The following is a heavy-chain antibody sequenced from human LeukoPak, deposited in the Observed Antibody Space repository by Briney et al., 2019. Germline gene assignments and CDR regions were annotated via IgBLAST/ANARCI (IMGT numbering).Heavy chain of an antibody. D-gene: IGHD1-26*01. V-gene: IGHV4-4*07. CDR1: GGSISSYY. CDR2: IYTSGST. Sequence: SETLSLTCTVSGGSISSYYWSWIRQPAGKGLEWIGRIYTSGSTKYNPSLKSRVTMSVETAKNQFSLKLSSVTAADTAVYYCARDRSGSYSGMDVWGQGTTVTASS. CDR3: ARDRSGSYSGMDV. J-gene: IGHJ6*02.